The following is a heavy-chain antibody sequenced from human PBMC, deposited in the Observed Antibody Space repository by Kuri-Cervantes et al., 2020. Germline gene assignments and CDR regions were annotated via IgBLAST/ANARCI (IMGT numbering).Heavy chain of an antibody. V-gene: IGHV3-13*01. D-gene: IGHD3-3*01. CDR2: IGTAADT. Sequence: LSLTCAASGFTFSGYDMHWVRQAPGKGLEWVSSIGTAADTFYPDSVKGRFTISRENAKNSLYLQMNSLRAGDTAVYYCARALLRFLEWLLYRCAFDIWGQGTMVTVSS. J-gene: IGHJ3*02. CDR3: ARALLRFLEWLLYRCAFDI. CDR1: GFTFSGYD.